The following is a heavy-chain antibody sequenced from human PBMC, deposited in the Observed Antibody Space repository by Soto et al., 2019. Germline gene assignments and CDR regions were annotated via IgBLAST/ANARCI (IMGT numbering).Heavy chain of an antibody. D-gene: IGHD3-22*01. J-gene: IGHJ4*02. CDR1: GFTFNSYA. Sequence: EVQLLESGGGLIQPGGSLRLSCAASGFTFNSYAMAWVRQAPGKGLEWVSAISGSGGTTYYADSVKGRFTISRDNSKNTLYLQMNSMRAEDTALYYCAKDRFLPSDSRGYLFDYWGQGPLVTVSS. CDR2: ISGSGGTT. V-gene: IGHV3-23*01. CDR3: AKDRFLPSDSRGYLFDY.